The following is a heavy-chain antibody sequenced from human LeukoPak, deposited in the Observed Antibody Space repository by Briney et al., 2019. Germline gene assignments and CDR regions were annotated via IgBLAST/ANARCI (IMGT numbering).Heavy chain of an antibody. CDR1: GYRFTSYW. CDR3: ARHSDITVADS. D-gene: IGHD6-19*01. J-gene: IGHJ5*01. CDR2: IYPGDSDT. V-gene: IGHV5-51*01. Sequence: GESLKISCKGSGYRFTSYWIAWVRQMPGKGLEWMGIIYPGDSDTRYSPSFQGQVTISADKSISTAYLQWSSLKASDIAMYYCARHSDITVADSWGQGTLVTVSS.